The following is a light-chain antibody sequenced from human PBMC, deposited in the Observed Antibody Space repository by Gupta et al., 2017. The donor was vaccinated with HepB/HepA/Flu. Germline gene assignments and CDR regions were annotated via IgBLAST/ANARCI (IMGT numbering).Light chain of an antibody. J-gene: IGKJ1*01. CDR1: QSISSY. CDR3: QKSYRTPLT. V-gene: IGKV1-39*01. CDR2: AAS. Sequence: DIQMTQSPSSLSASVGDRVTITCRASQSISSYLNWYQQKPGKAPKLLIYAASSLQSGVPARFSGSGSGTEFTLTISSLKPEDFATYYCQKSYRTPLTFGQGTKVEIK.